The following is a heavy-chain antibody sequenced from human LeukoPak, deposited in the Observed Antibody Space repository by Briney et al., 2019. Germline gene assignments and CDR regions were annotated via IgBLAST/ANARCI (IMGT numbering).Heavy chain of an antibody. Sequence: GGSLRLSCAASGFTFSNYAMQWVRQAPGKGLEHVSAISSNGGSTYYANSVKGRFTISRDNSKNTLYLQMGSLRTEDMALYYCARGTSGWYGDYWGQGTLVTVSS. J-gene: IGHJ4*02. CDR1: GFTFSNYA. V-gene: IGHV3-64*01. CDR2: ISSNGGST. D-gene: IGHD6-19*01. CDR3: ARGTSGWYGDY.